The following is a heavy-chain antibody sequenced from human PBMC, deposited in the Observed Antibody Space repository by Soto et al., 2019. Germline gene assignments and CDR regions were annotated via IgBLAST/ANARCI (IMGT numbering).Heavy chain of an antibody. J-gene: IGHJ4*02. CDR3: SNLLYSSGLSADF. Sequence: QVQLVESGGGVVQPGRSLRLSCAASGFTFSGYGMHWVRQAPGKGLEWVALISYDGTNKYYADSVKGRFTISRDNSKNTLYMQMNSLRAEDTAVYYCSNLLYSSGLSADFWGQGTLVTVSS. D-gene: IGHD6-19*01. CDR2: ISYDGTNK. CDR1: GFTFSGYG. V-gene: IGHV3-30*18.